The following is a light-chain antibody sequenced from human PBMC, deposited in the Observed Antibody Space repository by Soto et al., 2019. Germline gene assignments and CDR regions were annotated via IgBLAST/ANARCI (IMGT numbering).Light chain of an antibody. CDR1: SSDVGGYNY. J-gene: IGLJ1*01. V-gene: IGLV2-14*01. Sequence: QSALTQPASVSGSPGQSITISCTGTSSDVGGYNYVSWYQQHPGKAPKLMIYEVSNRPSGVSNRFSGSKSGKTASLTSSGLQAEDEADYYCSSYTSSSIDYVCGTGTKLTVL. CDR2: EVS. CDR3: SSYTSSSIDYV.